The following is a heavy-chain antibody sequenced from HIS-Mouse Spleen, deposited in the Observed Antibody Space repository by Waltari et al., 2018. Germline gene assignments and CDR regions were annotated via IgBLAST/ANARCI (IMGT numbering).Heavy chain of an antibody. CDR3: ARASVVGSGHFDY. J-gene: IGHJ4*02. CDR1: GFPFSSYA. D-gene: IGHD6-19*01. CDR2: ISYDGSNK. V-gene: IGHV3-30-3*01. Sequence: QVQLVESGGGVVQPGRSLRLSCAASGFPFSSYAMHWVRRAPGKGLEWVAVISYDGSNKYYADSVKGRFTISRDNSKNTLYLQMNSLRAEDTAVYYCARASVVGSGHFDYWGQGTLVTVSS.